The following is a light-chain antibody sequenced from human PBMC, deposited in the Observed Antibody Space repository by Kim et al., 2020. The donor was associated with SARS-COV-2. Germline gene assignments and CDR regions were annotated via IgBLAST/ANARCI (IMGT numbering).Light chain of an antibody. CDR2: EYN. CDR3: QSYDSSNHWV. V-gene: IGLV6-57*03. CDR1: SGSIASNY. Sequence: KQVTISCTRSSGSIASNYVQWYQQRPGSAPTTVIYEYNQRPSGVPDRFSGSIDSSSNSASLTISGLKTEDEADYYCQSYDSSNHWVFGGGTQLTVL. J-gene: IGLJ3*02.